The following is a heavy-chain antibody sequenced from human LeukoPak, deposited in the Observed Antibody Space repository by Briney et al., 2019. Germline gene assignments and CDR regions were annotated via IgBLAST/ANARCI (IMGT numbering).Heavy chain of an antibody. V-gene: IGHV3-23*01. CDR3: AKDADYDFWSGYPSAYFDY. CDR1: GFTFSSYA. CDR2: ISGSGGST. J-gene: IGHJ4*02. D-gene: IGHD3-3*01. Sequence: GGSLRLSCAASGFTFSSYAMSWVRQAPGKGLEWVSAISGSGGSTYYADSVKGRFTISRDNSKNTLYLQMNSLRAEDTAVYYCAKDADYDFWSGYPSAYFDYWGQGTLVTVSS.